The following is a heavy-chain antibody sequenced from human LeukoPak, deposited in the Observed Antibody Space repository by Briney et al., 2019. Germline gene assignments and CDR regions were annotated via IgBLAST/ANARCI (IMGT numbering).Heavy chain of an antibody. D-gene: IGHD2-15*01. J-gene: IGHJ4*02. V-gene: IGHV1-2*02. CDR3: ARIRGSTTAFDY. CDR2: INPNSGGT. CDR1: GYTFTGYY. Sequence: ASVNVSCKASGYTFTGYYMHWVRQAPGQGLEWMGWINPNSGGTNYAQKFQGRVTMTRDTSISTAYMELSRLRSDDTAVYYCARIRGSTTAFDYWGQGTLVTVSS.